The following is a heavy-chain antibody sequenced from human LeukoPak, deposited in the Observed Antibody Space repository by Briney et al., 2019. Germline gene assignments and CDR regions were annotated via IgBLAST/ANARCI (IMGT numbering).Heavy chain of an antibody. J-gene: IGHJ4*02. CDR1: GFTFSGYA. CDR2: ISGSGGST. CDR3: AKDLERGSYYEFDY. V-gene: IGHV3-23*01. D-gene: IGHD1-26*01. Sequence: GGSLRLSCAASGFTFSGYAMSWVRQAPGKGLEWVSAISGSGGSTYYADSVKGRFTISRDNSKNTLYLQMNSRRAEDTAVYYCAKDLERGSYYEFDYWGQRTLVTVSS.